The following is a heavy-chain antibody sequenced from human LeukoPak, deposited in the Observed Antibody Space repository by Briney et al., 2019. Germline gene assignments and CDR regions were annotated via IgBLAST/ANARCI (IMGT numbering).Heavy chain of an antibody. J-gene: IGHJ3*02. CDR1: GFTFSSYS. Sequence: GGSLRLSCAASGFTFSSYSMNWVRQAPGKGLEWVSYISSSSSTIYYADSVKGRFTISRDNAKNSLYLQMNSLRDEDTAVYYCARGSSRVLVAASTHDAFDIWGQGTMVTVSS. V-gene: IGHV3-48*02. CDR2: ISSSSSTI. CDR3: ARGSSRVLVAASTHDAFDI. D-gene: IGHD5-12*01.